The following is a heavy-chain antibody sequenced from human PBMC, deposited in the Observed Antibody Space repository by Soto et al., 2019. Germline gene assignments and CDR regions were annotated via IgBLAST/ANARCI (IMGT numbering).Heavy chain of an antibody. CDR2: INTDNGNT. CDR1: GYTFTTFG. J-gene: IGHJ4*02. D-gene: IGHD2-2*01. CDR3: AREYCDDSSCYGGDY. V-gene: IGHV1-18*01. Sequence: QVQLVQSGGEVKKPGAAVKVSCKASGYTFTTFGISWVRQAPGQGLEWMGWINTDNGNTKYAQSLQGRVTMTTDTSTSTAYMELTSLKSDDTAVYYCAREYCDDSSCYGGDYWGLGTLVIVSS.